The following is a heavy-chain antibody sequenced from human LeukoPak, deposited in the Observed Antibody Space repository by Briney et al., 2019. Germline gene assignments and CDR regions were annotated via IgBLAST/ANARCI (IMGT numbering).Heavy chain of an antibody. V-gene: IGHV1-69*06. Sequence: ASVKVSCKASGGTFSSYAISWVRQAPGQGLEWMGGIIPIFGTANYAQKFQGRVTITADKSTSTANIELSSLRSEDTAVYYCTLDGDILAGYGPWGQGTLVTVSS. J-gene: IGHJ5*02. CDR2: IIPIFGTA. D-gene: IGHD3-9*01. CDR1: GGTFSSYA. CDR3: TLDGDILAGYGP.